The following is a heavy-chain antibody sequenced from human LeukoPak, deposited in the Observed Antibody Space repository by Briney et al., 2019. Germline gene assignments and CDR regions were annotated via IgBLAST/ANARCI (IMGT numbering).Heavy chain of an antibody. CDR3: ARGGTRHLLLDP. Sequence: PSETLSLTCSVSGGSINNNYWSWIRQSAGKGLEWIGRVYPTGKTHYNASLLGGVTMSVDTSSSQVSLRLNSVTATDTAVYYCARGGTRHLLLDPWGQGTLVTVSS. J-gene: IGHJ5*02. CDR2: VYPTGKT. V-gene: IGHV4-4*07. CDR1: GGSINNNY. D-gene: IGHD3-16*01.